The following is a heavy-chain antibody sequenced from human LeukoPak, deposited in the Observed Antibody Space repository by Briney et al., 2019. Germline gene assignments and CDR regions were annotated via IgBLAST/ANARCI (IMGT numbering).Heavy chain of an antibody. Sequence: SETLSLTCTVSGGSISSSRYYWGWIRQPPGKGLEWIGSIYHSGSTYYNPSLKSRVTISVDTSKNQFSLKLSSVTAADTAVYYCARSTGLSLLAAGFDYWGQGTLVTVSS. CDR3: ARSTGLSLLAAGFDY. CDR1: GGSISSSRYY. V-gene: IGHV4-39*07. J-gene: IGHJ4*02. D-gene: IGHD2-15*01. CDR2: IYHSGST.